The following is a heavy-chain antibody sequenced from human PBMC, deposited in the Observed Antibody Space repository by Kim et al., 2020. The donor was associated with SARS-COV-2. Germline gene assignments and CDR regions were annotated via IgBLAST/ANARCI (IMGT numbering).Heavy chain of an antibody. CDR3: AKPGRIVGATTYYFDY. D-gene: IGHD1-26*01. V-gene: IGHV3-30*18. CDR1: GFTFSSYG. CDR2: ISYDGSNK. Sequence: GGSLRLSCAASGFTFSSYGMHWVRQAPGKGLEWVAVISYDGSNKYYADSVKGRFTISRDNSKNTLYLQMNSLRAEDTAVYYCAKPGRIVGATTYYFDYWG. J-gene: IGHJ4*01.